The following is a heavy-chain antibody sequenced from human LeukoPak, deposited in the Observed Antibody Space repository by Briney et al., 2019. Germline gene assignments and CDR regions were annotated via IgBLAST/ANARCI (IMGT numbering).Heavy chain of an antibody. CDR2: INGDGSWT. J-gene: IGHJ4*02. CDR3: ARGGPIYCSGDSCYPGDY. V-gene: IGHV3-74*01. D-gene: IGHD2-15*01. Sequence: GGSLRLSCAASGNYWMHWVRQAPGKGLVWVSHINGDGSWTTYADSVKGRFTISKDNAKNTVYLQMNSLRAEDTAVYYCARGGPIYCSGDSCYPGDYWGQGTLVTVSS. CDR1: GNYW.